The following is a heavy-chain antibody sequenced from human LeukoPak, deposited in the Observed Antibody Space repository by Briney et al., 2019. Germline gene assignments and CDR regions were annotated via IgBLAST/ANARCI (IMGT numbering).Heavy chain of an antibody. CDR3: ASSAPHDYDSSGYSLDY. J-gene: IGHJ4*02. Sequence: AASVKVSCKASGGTFSSYAIRWVRQAPGQGLEWMGRIIPIFGTANYAQKFQGRVTITTDESTSTAYMELSSLRSEDTAVYYCASSAPHDYDSSGYSLDYWGQGTLVTVSS. CDR2: IIPIFGTA. V-gene: IGHV1-69*05. D-gene: IGHD3-22*01. CDR1: GGTFSSYA.